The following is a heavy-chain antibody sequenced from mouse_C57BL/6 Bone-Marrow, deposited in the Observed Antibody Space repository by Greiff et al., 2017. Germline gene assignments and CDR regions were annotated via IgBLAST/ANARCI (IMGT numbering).Heavy chain of an antibody. V-gene: IGHV1-81*01. Sequence: VMLVESGAELARPGASVKLSCKASGYTFTSYGISWVKQRTGQGLEWIGEIYPRSGNTYYNEKFKGKATLTAVKSSSTAYMELRSLTSEDSAVYFCAGPLANWDYFDYWGQGTTLTVSS. D-gene: IGHD4-1*01. CDR2: IYPRSGNT. CDR1: GYTFTSYG. CDR3: AGPLANWDYFDY. J-gene: IGHJ2*01.